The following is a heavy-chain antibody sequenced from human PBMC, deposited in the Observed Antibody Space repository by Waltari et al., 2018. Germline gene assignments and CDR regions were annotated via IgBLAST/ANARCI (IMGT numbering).Heavy chain of an antibody. CDR3: AKERGGRDWNYRIVATPGDY. CDR1: GFTFSSYA. V-gene: IGHV3-23*04. CDR2: ISGSGGST. D-gene: IGHD1-7*01. J-gene: IGHJ4*02. Sequence: VQLVESGGGVVKPGGSLRLSCGASGFTFSSYAMSWVRQAPGKGLEWVSAISGSGGSTYYADSVKGRFTISRDNSKNTLYLQMNSLRAEDTAVYYCAKERGGRDWNYRIVATPGDYWGQGTLVTVSS.